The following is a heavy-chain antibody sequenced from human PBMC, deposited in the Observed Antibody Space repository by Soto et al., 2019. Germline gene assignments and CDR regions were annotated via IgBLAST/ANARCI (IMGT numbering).Heavy chain of an antibody. Sequence: SVKVSCKGSGYTLTELSMHWVRQTPGKGLEWMGGFDPEDGEAIYAQKFQGRVTMTADASTSTAYMELSSLRSEDTAVYYCARGLYGDYDRGGAFDIWGQGTMVTVSS. D-gene: IGHD4-17*01. CDR2: FDPEDGEA. CDR3: ARGLYGDYDRGGAFDI. J-gene: IGHJ3*02. V-gene: IGHV1-24*01. CDR1: GYTLTELS.